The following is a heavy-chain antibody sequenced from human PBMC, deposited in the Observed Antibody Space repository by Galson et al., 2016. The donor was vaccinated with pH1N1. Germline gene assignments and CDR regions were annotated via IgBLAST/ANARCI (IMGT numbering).Heavy chain of an antibody. D-gene: IGHD3-22*01. V-gene: IGHV1-2*06. Sequence: SVKVSCKASGYTFTDKYLHWVRQAPGQGLEWMGRINPDSGDTRYTQKFQGRVTMTSDTSVTTAYMELTSVTYDDTAVYFCATSVEGSGSYYFDYWGQGTLVTGS. CDR2: INPDSGDT. CDR1: GYTFTDKY. CDR3: ATSVEGSGSYYFDY. J-gene: IGHJ4*02.